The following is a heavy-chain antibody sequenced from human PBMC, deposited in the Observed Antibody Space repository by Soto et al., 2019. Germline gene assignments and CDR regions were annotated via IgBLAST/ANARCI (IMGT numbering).Heavy chain of an antibody. CDR1: GYTFTSYD. CDR2: MNANSGNT. V-gene: IGHV1-8*01. D-gene: IGHD4-17*01. J-gene: IGHJ3*02. Sequence: ASVKVSCKASGYTFTSYDINWVRQATGQGLEWMGWMNANSGNTGYAQKFQGRVTMTTDTSTSTAYMELRSLRSDDTAVYYCASTITVTSSAFDIWGQGTMVTVSS. CDR3: ASTITVTSSAFDI.